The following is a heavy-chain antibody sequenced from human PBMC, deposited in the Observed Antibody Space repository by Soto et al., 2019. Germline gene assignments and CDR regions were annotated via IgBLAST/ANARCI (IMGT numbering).Heavy chain of an antibody. CDR2: IIPVFGTP. J-gene: IGHJ4*02. CDR1: GYSFSSHA. V-gene: IGHV1-69*06. CDR3: ARGGALSTSWYWGDGLDS. D-gene: IGHD6-13*01. Sequence: SVKVSCKASGYSFSSHAITWVRQAPGQGLEWMGGIIPVFGTPSYAQKFQGRVTISANKSTDTSYLELRSQRSEDTAVYYCARGGALSTSWYWGDGLDSWGQGTQVTVSS.